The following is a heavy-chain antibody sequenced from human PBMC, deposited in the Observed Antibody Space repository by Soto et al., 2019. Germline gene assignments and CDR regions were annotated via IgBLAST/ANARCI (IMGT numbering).Heavy chain of an antibody. V-gene: IGHV2-5*02. D-gene: IGHD1-1*01. CDR2: LYWDDTR. CDR3: AHYTTDTYFDV. CDR1: GFSLYTGGVG. J-gene: IGHJ6*04. Sequence: QITLKESSPTLVKPTQTLTLTCSFSGFSLYTGGVGVGWCRQPPGKALEWLALLYWDDTRRYNPSLKNTLTIAKDTSENQVVLTVTDMGPVDTGTYFCAHYTTDTYFDVWGKGATVTVSS.